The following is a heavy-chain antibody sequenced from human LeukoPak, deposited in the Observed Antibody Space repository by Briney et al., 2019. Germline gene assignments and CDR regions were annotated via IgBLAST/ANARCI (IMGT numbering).Heavy chain of an antibody. Sequence: GASVKVSCKASGYTFTGYYMHWVRQAPGQGLEWMGWINPNSGGTDYAQKFQGRVTMTRDTSISTAYMDLTRLTSDDTSVYYCARSNSYYYDSSGFHHWGQGTLVTVSS. CDR1: GYTFTGYY. CDR3: ARSNSYYYDSSGFHH. V-gene: IGHV1-2*02. J-gene: IGHJ1*01. CDR2: INPNSGGT. D-gene: IGHD3-22*01.